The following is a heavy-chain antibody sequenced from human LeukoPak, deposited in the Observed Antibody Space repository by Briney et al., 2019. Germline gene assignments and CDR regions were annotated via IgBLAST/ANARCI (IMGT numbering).Heavy chain of an antibody. V-gene: IGHV1-69*05. D-gene: IGHD3-3*01. Sequence: SVKVSCKASGGTFSSYAISWVRQAPGQGLEWMGGIIPIFGTANYAQKFQGRVTITTDESTSTAYMELSSLRSEDTAVYYCAREGSHLRDFWSGYYKDWGQGTLVTVSS. J-gene: IGHJ4*02. CDR3: AREGSHLRDFWSGYYKD. CDR1: GGTFSSYA. CDR2: IIPIFGTA.